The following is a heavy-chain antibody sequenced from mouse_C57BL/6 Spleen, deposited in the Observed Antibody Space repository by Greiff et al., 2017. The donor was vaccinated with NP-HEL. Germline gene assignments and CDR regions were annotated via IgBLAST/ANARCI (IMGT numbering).Heavy chain of an antibody. CDR3: ARGTTVVATGAMDY. Sequence: VQLQQSGAELVRPGASVKLSCKASGYTFTDYYINWVKQRPGQGLEWIARIYPGSGNTYYNEKFKGKATLTAEKSSSTAYMQLSSLTSEDSAVYFCARGTTVVATGAMDYWGQGTSVTVSS. D-gene: IGHD1-1*01. V-gene: IGHV1-76*01. J-gene: IGHJ4*01. CDR2: IYPGSGNT. CDR1: GYTFTDYY.